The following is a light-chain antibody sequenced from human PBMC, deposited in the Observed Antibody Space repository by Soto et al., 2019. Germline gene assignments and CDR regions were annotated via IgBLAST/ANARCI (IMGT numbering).Light chain of an antibody. CDR1: QNVNSW. V-gene: IGKV1-5*03. Sequence: DIRMTQSPSTLSASVGDRVTITCRASQNVNSWLAWYQQKPGKAPQVLIYEASTLESGVPSRFSGGRSGTEFTLTSSSLQPDDSATYYCQQYNTYSPWTFGQGTKVEIK. CDR3: QQYNTYSPWT. J-gene: IGKJ1*01. CDR2: EAS.